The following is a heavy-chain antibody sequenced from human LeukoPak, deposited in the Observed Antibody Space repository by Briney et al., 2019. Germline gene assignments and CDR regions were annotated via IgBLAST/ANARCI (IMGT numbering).Heavy chain of an antibody. J-gene: IGHJ4*02. D-gene: IGHD1-26*01. CDR3: ARDMDSGPDFFDY. Sequence: ASVTVSCKPSGYTFTDNYIHWVRQAPGQGLEWMGWINPHSGGTDHAQKFQGRVTMTRDTSISTAYMELSRLRSDDTAVYYCARDMDSGPDFFDYWGLGTLVTVSS. CDR2: INPHSGGT. CDR1: GYTFTDNY. V-gene: IGHV1-2*02.